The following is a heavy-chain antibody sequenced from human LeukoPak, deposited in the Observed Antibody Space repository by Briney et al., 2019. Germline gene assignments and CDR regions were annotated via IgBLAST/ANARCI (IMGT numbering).Heavy chain of an antibody. J-gene: IGHJ5*02. CDR3: ARVRYSSSWRTFDP. V-gene: IGHV1-69*06. Sequence: SVNVSCKASGGTFTIYAISWERQAPGQGLEWRGGIIPFFGTTNYAQKFHGKVTITADKSTSTAYMELSSLRAEDTAVYYCARVRYSSSWRTFDPWGQGTLVTGAS. CDR1: GGTFTIYA. D-gene: IGHD6-13*01. CDR2: IIPFFGTT.